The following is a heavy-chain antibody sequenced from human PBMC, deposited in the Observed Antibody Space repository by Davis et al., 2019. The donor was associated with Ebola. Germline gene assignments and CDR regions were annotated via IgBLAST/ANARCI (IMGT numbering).Heavy chain of an antibody. CDR2: IIPIHDTA. D-gene: IGHD3-10*01. CDR1: GYTFTSYG. J-gene: IGHJ4*02. V-gene: IGHV1-69*10. CDR3: AGLTYYFGSTNYFYGSTSYFFDY. Sequence: AASVKVSCKASGYTFTSYGISWVRQAPGQGLEWMGGIIPIHDTANYAQKFQDRVTITADKSTSTAYMELSSMRSEDTAVYYCAGLTYYFGSTNYFYGSTSYFFDYWGQGTLVTVSS.